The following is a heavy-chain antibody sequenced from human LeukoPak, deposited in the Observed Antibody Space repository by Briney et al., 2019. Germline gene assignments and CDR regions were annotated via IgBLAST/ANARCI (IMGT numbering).Heavy chain of an antibody. Sequence: PSETLSLTCDVSGGSISRLNWCSWVRQPPGQGLEWIGEIQFTGSTHYNPSLKSRVTISVDESRNQFSLKLSSVTAADTAVYHCARHMTVTGTRGFDYWGQGILVTVSS. D-gene: IGHD4-11*01. V-gene: IGHV4-4*02. CDR1: GGSISRLNW. CDR3: ARHMTVTGTRGFDY. J-gene: IGHJ4*02. CDR2: IQFTGST.